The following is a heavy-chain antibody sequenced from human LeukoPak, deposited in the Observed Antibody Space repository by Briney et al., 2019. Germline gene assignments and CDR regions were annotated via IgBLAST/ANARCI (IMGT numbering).Heavy chain of an antibody. V-gene: IGHV3-74*03. CDR3: ANVAAAGKAGGY. Sequence: GGSLRLSCAASGFTFSSHWMHWVRQAPGKGLVWVSRINGDGSNTTYADSVKGRFTISRDNSKNSLYLQMNSLRTEDTALYYCANVAAAGKAGGYWGQGTLVTVSS. CDR2: INGDGSNT. D-gene: IGHD6-13*01. J-gene: IGHJ4*02. CDR1: GFTFSSHW.